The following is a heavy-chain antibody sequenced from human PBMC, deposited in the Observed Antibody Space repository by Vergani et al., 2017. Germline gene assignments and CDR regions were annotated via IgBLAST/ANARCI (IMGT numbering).Heavy chain of an antibody. V-gene: IGHV4-59*01. CDR2: IYYSGST. CDR1: GGSISSYY. Sequence: QVQLQESGPGLVKPSETLSLTCTVSGGSISSYYWSWIRQPPGKGLEWIGYIYYSGSTTYNPSLKSRVTISVDTSKNQFSLKLSSVTAADTAVYYCARMIAAAGTEYFDYWGQGTLVTVSS. CDR3: ARMIAAAGTEYFDY. J-gene: IGHJ4*02. D-gene: IGHD6-13*01.